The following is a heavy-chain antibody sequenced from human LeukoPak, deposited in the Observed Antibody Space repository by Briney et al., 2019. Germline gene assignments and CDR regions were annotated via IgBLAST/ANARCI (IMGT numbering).Heavy chain of an antibody. J-gene: IGHJ5*02. D-gene: IGHD2-15*01. CDR1: GFTFSSYG. CDR2: IRYDGSNK. Sequence: PGGSLRLSCAASGFTFSSYGMHWVRQAPGKGLEWVAFIRYDGSNKYYADSVKGRFTISRDNSKNTLYLQMNSLRAEDTAVYYCAIPRGYCSGGSCYTNWFDPWGQGTLVTVSS. V-gene: IGHV3-30*02. CDR3: AIPRGYCSGGSCYTNWFDP.